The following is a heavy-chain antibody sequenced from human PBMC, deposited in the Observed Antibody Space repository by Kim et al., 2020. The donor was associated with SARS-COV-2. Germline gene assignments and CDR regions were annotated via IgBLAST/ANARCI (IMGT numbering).Heavy chain of an antibody. D-gene: IGHD6-19*01. V-gene: IGHV3-13*04. Sequence: GGSLRLSCAASGFTFSSYDMHWVRQATGKGLEWVSAIGTAGDTYYPGSVKGRFTISRENAKNSLYLQMNSLRAGDTAVYYCARDRVSSGWELGGFDWYFDLWGRGTLVTVSS. CDR2: IGTAGDT. CDR1: GFTFSSYD. CDR3: ARDRVSSGWELGGFDWYFDL. J-gene: IGHJ2*01.